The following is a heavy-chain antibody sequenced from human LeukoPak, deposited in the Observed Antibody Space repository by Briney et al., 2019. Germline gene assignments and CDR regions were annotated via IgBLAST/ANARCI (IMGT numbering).Heavy chain of an antibody. V-gene: IGHV3-30*18. J-gene: IGHJ4*02. CDR1: GFTFSDYS. Sequence: GGSLRLSCAASGFTFSDYSMNWVRQAPGQGLDWVAVISYGGSNKFYADSVKGRFTISRDNSKNTLYLQMNSLRAEDTAVYYCAKDVGMIGYCSGGSCYAIDYWGQGTLVTVSS. CDR3: AKDVGMIGYCSGGSCYAIDY. CDR2: ISYGGSNK. D-gene: IGHD2-15*01.